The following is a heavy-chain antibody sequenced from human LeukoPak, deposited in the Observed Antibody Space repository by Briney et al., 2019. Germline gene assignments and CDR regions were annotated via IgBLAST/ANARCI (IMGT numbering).Heavy chain of an antibody. CDR2: IKQDGSEK. V-gene: IGHV3-7*01. Sequence: GGSLRLSCAASGFTFSSYWMSWVRQAPGTGLEWVVNIKQDGSEKYYVDSVNGRFTISRDNAKNSLYLQMNSLRAEDTAVYYCASLSGRYCSGVSCYPDALDIWGRGTMVTVSS. CDR3: ASLSGRYCSGVSCYPDALDI. CDR1: GFTFSSYW. J-gene: IGHJ3*02. D-gene: IGHD2-15*01.